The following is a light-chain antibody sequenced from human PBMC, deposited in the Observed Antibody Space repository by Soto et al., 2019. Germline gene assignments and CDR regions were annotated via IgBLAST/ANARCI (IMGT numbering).Light chain of an antibody. CDR2: GAS. J-gene: IGKJ2*01. CDR1: QSISNF. V-gene: IGKV1-39*01. Sequence: DIQMTQSPSSLSASVGDSVTITCRASQSISNFLNWYQQKPGKAPKLLIYGASTLQSGVPSRFSGGGCVTDFTLTIIILQPEYFVNYYVHHTFSTTGYTFEQGTKLEIK. CDR3: HHTFSTTGYT.